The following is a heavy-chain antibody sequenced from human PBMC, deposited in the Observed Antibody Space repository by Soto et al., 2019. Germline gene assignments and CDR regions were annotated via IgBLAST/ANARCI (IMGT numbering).Heavy chain of an antibody. V-gene: IGHV4-59*01. J-gene: IGHJ6*02. Sequence: PSETLSLTCTVSGGSISSYYWSWIRQPPGKGLEWIGYIYYSGSTNYNPSLKSRVTISVDTSKNQFSRKLSSATAADTAVYYCAALGYDFWSGYSGVYYYGMDVWGQGTTVTVSS. CDR2: IYYSGST. CDR1: GGSISSYY. D-gene: IGHD3-3*01. CDR3: AALGYDFWSGYSGVYYYGMDV.